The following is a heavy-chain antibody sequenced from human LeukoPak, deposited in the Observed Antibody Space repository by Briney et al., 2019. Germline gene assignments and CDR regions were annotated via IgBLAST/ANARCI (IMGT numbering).Heavy chain of an antibody. CDR1: GFTFGSYE. D-gene: IGHD3-9*01. Sequence: GGSLRLSCAASGFTFGSYEMNWVRQAPGKGLEWVSYISSSGSTIYYADSVKGRFTISRDNAKNSLYLQMNSLRAEDTAVYYCARVSSPYYDILTGYFWFDPWGQGTLVTVSS. V-gene: IGHV3-48*03. CDR2: ISSSGSTI. CDR3: ARVSSPYYDILTGYFWFDP. J-gene: IGHJ5*02.